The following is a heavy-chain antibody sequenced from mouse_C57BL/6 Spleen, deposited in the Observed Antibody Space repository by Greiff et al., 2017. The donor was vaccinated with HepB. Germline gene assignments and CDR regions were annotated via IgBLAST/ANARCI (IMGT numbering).Heavy chain of an antibody. Sequence: QVQLQQSGAELVKPGASVKLSCKASGYTFTEYTIHWVKQRSGQGLEWIGWFYPGSGSIKYNEKFKDKATLTADKSSSTVYMELSRLTSEDSAVYFCARHEYLNYYGSSYVGSFDYWGQGTTLTVSS. J-gene: IGHJ2*01. V-gene: IGHV1-62-2*01. D-gene: IGHD1-1*01. CDR3: ARHEYLNYYGSSYVGSFDY. CDR1: GYTFTEYT. CDR2: FYPGSGSI.